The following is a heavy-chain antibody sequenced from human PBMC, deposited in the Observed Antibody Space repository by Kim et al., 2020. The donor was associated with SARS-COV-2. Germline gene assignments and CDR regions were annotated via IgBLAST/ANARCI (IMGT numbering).Heavy chain of an antibody. J-gene: IGHJ4*02. CDR3: ARGVDY. V-gene: IGHV4-34*01. CDR2: INHSGST. CDR1: GGSFSGYY. Sequence: SETLSLTCAVYGGSFSGYYWSWIRQPPGKGLEWIGEINHSGSTNYNPSLKSRVTISVDTSKNQFSLKLSSVTAADTAVYYCARGVDYWGQGTLVTVSS.